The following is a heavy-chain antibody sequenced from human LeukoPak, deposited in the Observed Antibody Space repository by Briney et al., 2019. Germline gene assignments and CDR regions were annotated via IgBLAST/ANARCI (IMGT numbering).Heavy chain of an antibody. D-gene: IGHD1-26*01. CDR2: IYYSGST. V-gene: IGHV4-39*07. CDR1: GGSISSSSYY. Sequence: SETLSLTCTVSGGSISSSSYYWGWIRQPPGKGLERIGSIYYSGSTYYNPSLKSRVTISVDTSKNQFSLKLSSATAADTAVYYCARLVGGVGATPDYWGQGTLVTVSS. CDR3: ARLVGGVGATPDY. J-gene: IGHJ4*02.